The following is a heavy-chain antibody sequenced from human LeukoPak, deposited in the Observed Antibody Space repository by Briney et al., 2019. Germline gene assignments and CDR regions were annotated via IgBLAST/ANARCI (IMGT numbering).Heavy chain of an antibody. CDR3: ATYDQLLAFDN. Sequence: SEALSLPCFCFGVPLRRYYRGWIRHSAGKGLEGVGRMCTSGRTNYNPLLKRGVTMSIDTSKKQFSLKLNSVTAADTAVYYCATYDQLLAFDNWGQGSQVTVSS. CDR2: MCTSGRT. V-gene: IGHV4-4*07. D-gene: IGHD2-2*01. J-gene: IGHJ4*02. CDR1: GVPLRRYY.